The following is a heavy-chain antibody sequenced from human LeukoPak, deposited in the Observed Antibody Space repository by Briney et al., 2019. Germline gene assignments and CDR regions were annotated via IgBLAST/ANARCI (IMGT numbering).Heavy chain of an antibody. J-gene: IGHJ4*02. Sequence: SGTLSLTCTVSGYSISSGYYWGWIRQPPGKGLEWIGSIYRSGSTYYNPSLKSRGTISVDTSKNQFSLKLSSVTAAAPAADYCARGSGVAGNPIDYWGQGTLVTVSS. D-gene: IGHD6-19*01. CDR2: IYRSGST. V-gene: IGHV4-38-2*02. CDR1: GYSISSGYY. CDR3: ARGSGVAGNPIDY.